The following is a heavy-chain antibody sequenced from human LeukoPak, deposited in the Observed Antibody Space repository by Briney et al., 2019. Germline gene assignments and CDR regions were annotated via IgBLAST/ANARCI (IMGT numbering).Heavy chain of an antibody. CDR3: ARDGGELWPLDE. D-gene: IGHD3-10*01. J-gene: IGHJ4*02. CDR2: IKPDGSET. Sequence: GGSLRLSCVASGFPFKGYWMTWVRQSPGEGLDWVANIKPDGSETNYLDSVKGRFTISRDNARDSLFLKMNNLRVDDTAVYYCARDGGELWPLDEWGQGILVTVSS. CDR1: GFPFKGYW. V-gene: IGHV3-7*01.